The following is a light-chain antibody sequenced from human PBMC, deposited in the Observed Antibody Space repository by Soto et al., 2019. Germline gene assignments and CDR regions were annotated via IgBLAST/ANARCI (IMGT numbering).Light chain of an antibody. Sequence: SVLTQPPSASGTPGQRVTISCSGSSSNIGSNYVYWYQQLPGTAPKLLIYRNNQRPSGVPDRFSGSKSGTSASLAISGLRSADEADYYCAAWDDSLTLVFGGGTKLTVL. CDR2: RNN. V-gene: IGLV1-47*01. J-gene: IGLJ2*01. CDR1: SSNIGSNY. CDR3: AAWDDSLTLV.